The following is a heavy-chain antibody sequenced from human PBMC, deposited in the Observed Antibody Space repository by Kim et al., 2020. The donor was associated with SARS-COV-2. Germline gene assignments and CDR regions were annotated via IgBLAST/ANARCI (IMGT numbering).Heavy chain of an antibody. CDR3: ARGTSDYGNWLDP. CDR2: LNPKSGDT. CDR1: GYTFIDYY. V-gene: IGHV1-2*06. J-gene: IGHJ5*02. D-gene: IGHD3-16*01. Sequence: ASVKVSCKASGYTFIDYYLQWVRQAPGQGLEWVGRLNPKSGDTDYAQKFQGRVAMARDTSSSTAYMELSRLTSNDTAVYYCARGTSDYGNWLDPWGQGT.